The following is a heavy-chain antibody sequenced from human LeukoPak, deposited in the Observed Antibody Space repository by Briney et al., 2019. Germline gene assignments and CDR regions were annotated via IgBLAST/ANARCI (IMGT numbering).Heavy chain of an antibody. Sequence: MASETLSLTCTVSGGSISSSPYYWGWIRQPPGKGLEWIGAISNTGVTYYNPSLRSRVTIFADTSKNHFSLNLRSVTAADTALYYCASAPRQASIGGLDYWGQGTLVTVSS. CDR2: ISNTGVT. V-gene: IGHV4-39*02. D-gene: IGHD3-16*01. CDR3: ASAPRQASIGGLDY. CDR1: GGSISSSPYY. J-gene: IGHJ4*02.